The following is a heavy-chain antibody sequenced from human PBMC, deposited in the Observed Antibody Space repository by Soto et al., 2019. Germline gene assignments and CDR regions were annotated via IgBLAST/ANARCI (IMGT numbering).Heavy chain of an antibody. J-gene: IGHJ6*02. CDR3: ARRKDPYGMDV. Sequence: ASLKFSLKASCFTLTSHGFNWGRQAPGQGLEWMGWISAYNGNTNYAQKLQGRVTMTTDTSTSTAYMELRSLRSDDTAVYYCARRKDPYGMDVWGQGTTVTVSS. V-gene: IGHV1-18*01. CDR1: CFTLTSHG. CDR2: ISAYNGNT.